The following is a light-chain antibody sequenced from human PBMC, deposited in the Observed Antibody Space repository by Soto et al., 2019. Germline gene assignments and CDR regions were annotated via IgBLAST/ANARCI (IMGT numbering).Light chain of an antibody. V-gene: IGLV2-14*01. CDR3: SSYTSSSTLL. J-gene: IGLJ2*01. Sequence: QSVLTQPASVSGSPGQSITISCTGTSSDVGGYNYVSWYQQHPGKAPKVMIYDVSNRPSGVSDRFSGSKSGNTASLTISGLRAEDEADYYCSSYTSSSTLLFGGGTKLTVL. CDR2: DVS. CDR1: SSDVGGYNY.